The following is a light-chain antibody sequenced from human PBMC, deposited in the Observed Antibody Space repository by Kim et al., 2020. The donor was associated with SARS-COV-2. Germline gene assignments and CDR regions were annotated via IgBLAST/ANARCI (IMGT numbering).Light chain of an antibody. CDR2: GAS. CDR1: QSDSSNY. CDR3: QQYGSSPT. Sequence: LAPGERATLSCRASQSDSSNYIAWYQQKPGQAPRLRIYGASSRATGIPDRFSGSGSGTDFTLTISRLEPEDFAVYSCQQYGSSPTFGPGTKVDIK. V-gene: IGKV3-20*01. J-gene: IGKJ3*01.